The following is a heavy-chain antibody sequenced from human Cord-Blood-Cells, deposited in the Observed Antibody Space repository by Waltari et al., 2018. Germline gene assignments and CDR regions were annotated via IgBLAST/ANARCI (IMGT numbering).Heavy chain of an antibody. J-gene: IGHJ4*02. CDR1: GGSFSGYY. CDR2: INHSGST. V-gene: IGHV4-34*01. D-gene: IGHD6-13*01. Sequence: QVQLQQGGAGLLKPSETLSLTCAVYGGSFSGYYWSWICQPPGKGLEWIGEINHSGSTNYNPSLKSRVTISVDTSKNQFSLKLSSVTAADTAVYYCARENEIGIAASFDYWGQGTLVTVSS. CDR3: ARENEIGIAASFDY.